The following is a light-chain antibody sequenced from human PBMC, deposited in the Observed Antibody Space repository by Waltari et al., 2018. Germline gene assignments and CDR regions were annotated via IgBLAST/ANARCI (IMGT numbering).Light chain of an antibody. CDR2: DAT. Sequence: QSALTQPASVSGSPGQSITISCTGTSSDVGGYDYVSWSQQHPGKAPKLLIYDATKLPSGVSNRFSGSKSANTASLTISGLQAEDEADYYCFSYRRSSTWVFGEGTKLTVL. V-gene: IGLV2-14*03. CDR1: SSDVGGYDY. J-gene: IGLJ3*02. CDR3: FSYRRSSTWV.